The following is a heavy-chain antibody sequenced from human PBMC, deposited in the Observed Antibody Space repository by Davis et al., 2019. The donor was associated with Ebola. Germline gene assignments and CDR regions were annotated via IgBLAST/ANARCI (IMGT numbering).Heavy chain of an antibody. CDR1: GGSISSGDYY. CDR2: IYYSGST. V-gene: IGHV4-30-4*01. J-gene: IGHJ4*02. Sequence: SETLSLTCTVSGGSISSGDYYWSWIRQPPGKGLEWIGYIYYSGSTYYNPSLKSRVTISVDTSKNQFSLKLSSVTAADTAVHYCARLRMTTVTRKYYFDYWGQGTLVTVSS. CDR3: ARLRMTTVTRKYYFDY. D-gene: IGHD4-17*01.